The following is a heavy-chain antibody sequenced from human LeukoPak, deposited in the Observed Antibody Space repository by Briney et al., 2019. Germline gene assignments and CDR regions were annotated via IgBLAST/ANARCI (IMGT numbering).Heavy chain of an antibody. CDR3: ARLSAYDYVWGSYRGVFDY. Sequence: SETLSLTCAVSGGSISSGGYSWNWIRQPPGKGLEWIGYIYHSGSTFYNPSLKSRVTISVDTSKNQFSLKLSSVTAADTAVYYCARLSAYDYVWGSYRGVFDYWGQGTLVTVSS. D-gene: IGHD3-16*02. CDR2: IYHSGST. CDR1: GGSISSGGYS. J-gene: IGHJ4*02. V-gene: IGHV4-30-2*01.